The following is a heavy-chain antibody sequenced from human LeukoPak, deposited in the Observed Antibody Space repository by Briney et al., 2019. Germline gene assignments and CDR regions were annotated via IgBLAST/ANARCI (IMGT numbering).Heavy chain of an antibody. CDR3: ARRLRRFLEWLPNRDDAFDI. CDR2: IYYSGST. CDR1: GGSISSSSYY. D-gene: IGHD3-3*01. J-gene: IGHJ3*02. V-gene: IGHV4-39*07. Sequence: PSETLSLTCTVSGGSISSSSYYWGWIRQPPGKGLEWIGSIYYSGSTYYNPSLKSRVTISVDTSKNQFSLKLSSVTAADTAVYYCARRLRRFLEWLPNRDDAFDIWGQGTMVTVSS.